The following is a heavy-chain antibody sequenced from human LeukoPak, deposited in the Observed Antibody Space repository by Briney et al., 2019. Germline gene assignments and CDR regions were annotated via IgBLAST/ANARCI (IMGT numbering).Heavy chain of an antibody. V-gene: IGHV4-4*02. CDR3: ARLPFNSGYEYSDS. Sequence: SGTLSLTRAVSGGSISSSNWWSWVRQPPGKGLEWIGEIYHSGSTKYNPSLKSRVTISVDKSKNQFSLKLSSVTAADTAVYSCARLPFNSGYEYSDSWGQGTLVTVAS. J-gene: IGHJ4*02. D-gene: IGHD5-12*01. CDR1: GGSISSSNW. CDR2: IYHSGST.